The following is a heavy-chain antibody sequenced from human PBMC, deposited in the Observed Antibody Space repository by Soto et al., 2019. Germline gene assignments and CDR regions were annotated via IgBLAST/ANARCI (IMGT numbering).Heavy chain of an antibody. CDR2: ISAYNGNT. V-gene: IGHV1-18*04. J-gene: IGHJ6*01. CDR3: ARAPGNYYYYAMDV. D-gene: IGHD1-26*01. Sequence: QVQLVQSGAEVKKPGASVKVSCKASGYTFTSYGISWVRQAPGQGLEWMGWISAYNGNTKYSQKFQGRVTITRDTSASTAYMELSSLRSEDTDIYYCARAPGNYYYYAMDVWGQGTTVTVSS. CDR1: GYTFTSYG.